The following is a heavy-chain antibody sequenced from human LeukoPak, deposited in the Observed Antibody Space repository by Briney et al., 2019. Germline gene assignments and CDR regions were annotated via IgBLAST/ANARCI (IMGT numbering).Heavy chain of an antibody. Sequence: GESLKISCKGSGYSFTSYWIGWVRQMRGKGLEWMGIIYPGDSDTRYSPSFQGQVTISADKSISTAYLQWRSLKASDTAIYYCGGFAYSSSIDYWGQGTLVTVSS. D-gene: IGHD6-6*01. J-gene: IGHJ4*02. CDR3: GGFAYSSSIDY. V-gene: IGHV5-51*01. CDR2: IYPGDSDT. CDR1: GYSFTSYW.